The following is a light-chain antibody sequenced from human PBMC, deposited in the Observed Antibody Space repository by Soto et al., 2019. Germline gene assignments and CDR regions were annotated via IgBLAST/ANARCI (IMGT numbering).Light chain of an antibody. J-gene: IGKJ2*01. V-gene: IGKV3-20*01. CDR3: QQYGSSPYT. CDR2: GAS. CDR1: QSVSNNY. Sequence: ENVLTQSPGTLSLSPGERATLSCRASQSVSNNYLAWYQQKPGQAPRLLIYGASGRPTGIPDRFSGSGSGEDFTLTITRLEPEDFAVYYCQQYGSSPYTFGQGTKLDIK.